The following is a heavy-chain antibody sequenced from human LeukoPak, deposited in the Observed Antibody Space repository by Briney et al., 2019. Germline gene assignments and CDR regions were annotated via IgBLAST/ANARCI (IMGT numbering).Heavy chain of an antibody. V-gene: IGHV3-15*01. Sequence: GGSLRLSCAASGFTFSNAWMSWVRQAPGKGLEWVGRIKSKTDGGTADYAAPVKGRLIISRDDSKNTLYLQMNSLKTEDTAVYYCTTEKQWRGVFDYWGQGTLVTVSS. CDR3: TTEKQWRGVFDY. CDR2: IKSKTDGGTA. J-gene: IGHJ4*02. CDR1: GFTFSNAW. D-gene: IGHD3-10*01.